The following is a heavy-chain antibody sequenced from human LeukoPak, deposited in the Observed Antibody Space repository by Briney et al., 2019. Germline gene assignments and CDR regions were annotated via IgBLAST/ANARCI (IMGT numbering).Heavy chain of an antibody. Sequence: TSETLFLTCTVSGGSISSYYWSWIRQPPGKGLEWIGYIYYSGSTNYNPSLKSRVTISVDTSKNQFSLKLSSVTAADTALYYCARSRGYFDYWGQGTLVTVSS. J-gene: IGHJ4*02. CDR2: IYYSGST. CDR1: GGSISSYY. D-gene: IGHD6-13*01. CDR3: ARSRGYFDY. V-gene: IGHV4-59*01.